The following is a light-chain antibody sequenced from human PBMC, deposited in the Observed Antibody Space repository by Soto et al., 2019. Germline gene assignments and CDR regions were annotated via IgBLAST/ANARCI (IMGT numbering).Light chain of an antibody. Sequence: QSALTQPASVSGSPGQSITISCTGTSRDVGGYNYVSWYQQHPGKAPKLMIYDVSNRPSGVSNRFSGSKSGNTASLTISGLQAEYEADYYCSSYRSRSTLLYVFGTGTQLTVL. CDR2: DVS. J-gene: IGLJ6*01. CDR3: SSYRSRSTLLYV. V-gene: IGLV2-14*01. CDR1: SRDVGGYNY.